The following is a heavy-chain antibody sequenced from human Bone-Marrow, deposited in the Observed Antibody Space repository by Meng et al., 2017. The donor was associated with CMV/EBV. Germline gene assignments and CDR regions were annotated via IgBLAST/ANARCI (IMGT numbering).Heavy chain of an antibody. CDR1: GLTVSGND. Sequence: GESLKISCAASGLTVSGNDMTWVRQAPGKGLEWVSLIHRDGNSYYGDSVKGRFTSSRDSSMNTLYLQMNSLRAEDTAVYYCAKDLRDYSGSYYPRGRWGQGTLVTVSS. V-gene: IGHV3-53*01. D-gene: IGHD1-26*01. CDR3: AKDLRDYSGSYYPRGR. J-gene: IGHJ1*01. CDR2: IHRDGNS.